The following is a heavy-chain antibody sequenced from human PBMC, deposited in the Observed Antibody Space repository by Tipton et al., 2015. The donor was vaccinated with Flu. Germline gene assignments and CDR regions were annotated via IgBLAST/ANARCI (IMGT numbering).Heavy chain of an antibody. CDR3: ARRDNSNYVSEPKNWFDS. CDR1: GDSIGSDYY. Sequence: LRLSCSVSGDSIGSDYYWGWIRQPPGKGLEWLGNIHHSGITYYNSSLKSRVTISVDKSNNQFSLRLVSVTATDTAVYYCARRDNSNYVSEPKNWFDSWGQGTLVTVSS. CDR2: IHHSGIT. J-gene: IGHJ5*01. D-gene: IGHD4-11*01. V-gene: IGHV4-38-2*01.